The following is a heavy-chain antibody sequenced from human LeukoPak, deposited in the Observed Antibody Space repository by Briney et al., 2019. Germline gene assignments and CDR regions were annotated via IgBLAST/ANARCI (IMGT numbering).Heavy chain of an antibody. CDR3: ARTDYGDKPFFDY. CDR1: GFTFSSYS. Sequence: PGGSLRLSCAASGFTFSSYSMNWVRQAPGKGLAWVSSISRSSSYIYYADSVKGRFTISRDNAKNSLYLQMNSLRAEDTAVYYCARTDYGDKPFFDYWGQGTLVTVSS. J-gene: IGHJ4*02. CDR2: ISRSSSYI. D-gene: IGHD4-23*01. V-gene: IGHV3-21*01.